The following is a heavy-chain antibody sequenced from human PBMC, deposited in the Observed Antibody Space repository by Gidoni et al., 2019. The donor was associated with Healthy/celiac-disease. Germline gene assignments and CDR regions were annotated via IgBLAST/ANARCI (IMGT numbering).Heavy chain of an antibody. CDR1: GFTFSRYA. V-gene: IGHV3-23*01. J-gene: IGHJ6*03. Sequence: EVQLLESGGGLVQPGGSLRLSCAASGFTFSRYAMSWVRQAPGKGLEWVSAISGSGGSTYYADSVKGRFTISRDNSKNTLYLQMNSLRAEDTAVYYCAKGPRLTVNYYYYMDVWGKGTTVTVSS. CDR3: AKGPRLTVNYYYYMDV. CDR2: ISGSGGST. D-gene: IGHD3-16*01.